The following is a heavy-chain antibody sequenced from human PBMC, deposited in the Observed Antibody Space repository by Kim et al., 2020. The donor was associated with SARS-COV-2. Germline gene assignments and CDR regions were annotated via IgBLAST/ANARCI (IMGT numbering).Heavy chain of an antibody. D-gene: IGHD2-21*01. J-gene: IGHJ5*01. CDR1: GYTFTSYG. CDR2: ITAYNGNT. CDR3: ARGANTAVDWFDS. V-gene: IGHV1-18*01. Sequence: ASVKVSCKAFGYTFTSYGITWVRQAPGQGLEWMGWITAYNGNTNYAQNLQGRVTMTTDTSTSTVYMELRSLRSDDTAVYYRARGANTAVDWFDSWGQGTL.